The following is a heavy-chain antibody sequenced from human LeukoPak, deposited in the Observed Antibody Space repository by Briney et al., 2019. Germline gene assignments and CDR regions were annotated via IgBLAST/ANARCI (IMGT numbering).Heavy chain of an antibody. Sequence: GGSLRLSCTTSGFIFGDYNMNWVRQAPGKGLVWVSRINSDGSSTSYADSVKGRFTISRDNAKNTLYLQMNSLRAEDTAVYYCARKAGTGYYYYYMDVWGKGTTVTVSS. CDR1: GFIFGDYN. CDR3: ARKAGTGYYYYYMDV. J-gene: IGHJ6*03. V-gene: IGHV3-74*01. CDR2: INSDGSST. D-gene: IGHD6-19*01.